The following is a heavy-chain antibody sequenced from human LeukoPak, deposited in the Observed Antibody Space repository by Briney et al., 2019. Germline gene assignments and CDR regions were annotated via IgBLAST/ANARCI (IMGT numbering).Heavy chain of an antibody. CDR1: GYTFTGYN. CDR2: INPNNGDT. D-gene: IGHD3-9*01. J-gene: IGHJ5*02. Sequence: ASVKVSCKASGYTFTGYNMHWVRQAPGQGLEWMGWINPNNGDTNYAQKFQGRVSMTRDTSISTAYLELSRLTSDDTAVYYCARGLFDVLTDSVNWFDPWGQGTLVTVSS. CDR3: ARGLFDVLTDSVNWFDP. V-gene: IGHV1-2*02.